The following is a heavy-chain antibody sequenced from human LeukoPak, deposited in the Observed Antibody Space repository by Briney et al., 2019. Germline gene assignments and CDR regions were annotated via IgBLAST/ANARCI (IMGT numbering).Heavy chain of an antibody. Sequence: GGSLRLSCAASGFTFSSYSMNWVRQAPGKGLEWVSSISSSSSYIYYADSVKGRFTISRDNAKNSLYLQMNSLRAEDTAVYYCARDPTYYYGSGSYFDYWGRGTLVTVSS. CDR3: ARDPTYYYGSGSYFDY. J-gene: IGHJ4*02. CDR1: GFTFSSYS. V-gene: IGHV3-21*01. D-gene: IGHD3-10*01. CDR2: ISSSSSYI.